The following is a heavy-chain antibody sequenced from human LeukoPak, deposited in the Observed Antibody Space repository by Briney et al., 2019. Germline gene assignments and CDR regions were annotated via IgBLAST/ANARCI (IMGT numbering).Heavy chain of an antibody. CDR3: ARELKDGYSFWSFDI. Sequence: GGSLRLSCAASEFTFSDYYMTWIRQAPGKGLEWVSYISSSGSTIYYADSVKGRFTISRNNAKNSLYLQMNSLRAEDTAVYYCARELKDGYSFWSFDIWGQGTVVTVSS. V-gene: IGHV3-11*04. D-gene: IGHD5-24*01. J-gene: IGHJ3*02. CDR1: EFTFSDYY. CDR2: ISSSGSTI.